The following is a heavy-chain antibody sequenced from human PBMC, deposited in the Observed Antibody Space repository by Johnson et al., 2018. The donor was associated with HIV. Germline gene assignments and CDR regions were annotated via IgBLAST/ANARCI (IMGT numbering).Heavy chain of an antibody. J-gene: IGHJ3*02. V-gene: IGHV3-30-3*01. CDR3: AGDPKRWFGDGSGDYAFDI. CDR2: ISYDGSNK. CDR1: GFTLSSYA. D-gene: IGHD3-10*01. Sequence: QVQLMESGGCVVQPGRSLRLSCAASGFTLSSYAIHWVRQAPGKGLEWVAVISYDGSNKYYADSVKGRFTISRDNSKNTVYLEMNSLRAEDSAGYYCAGDPKRWFGDGSGDYAFDIWGHGTMVTVSS.